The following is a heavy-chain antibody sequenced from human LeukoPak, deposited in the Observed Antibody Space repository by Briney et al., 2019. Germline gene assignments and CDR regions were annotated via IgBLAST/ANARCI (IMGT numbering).Heavy chain of an antibody. CDR1: GGSISSSSYY. V-gene: IGHV4-39*01. D-gene: IGHD3-10*01. CDR2: IYYSGST. J-gene: IGHJ4*02. Sequence: SETLSLTCTVSGGSISSSSYYWGWIRQPPGKGLEWIGSIYYSGSTYYNPSLKSRVTISVDTSENQFSLKLSSVTAADTAVYYCARANMVRGDPYFDYWGQGTLVTVSS. CDR3: ARANMVRGDPYFDY.